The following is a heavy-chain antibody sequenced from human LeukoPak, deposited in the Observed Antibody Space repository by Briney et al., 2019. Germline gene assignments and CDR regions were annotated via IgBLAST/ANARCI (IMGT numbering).Heavy chain of an antibody. D-gene: IGHD3-22*01. J-gene: IGHJ4*02. V-gene: IGHV4-59*01. CDR1: GGSISSYY. CDR2: IYYSGST. CDR3: ASGYYDSSGYYYGRGWYFDY. Sequence: ASETLSLTCTVSGGSISSYYWSWLRQPPGKGLEWLGYIYYSGSTNYNPSLKSRVTISVDTSKNQFSLKLSSVTAADTAVYYCASGYYDSSGYYYGRGWYFDYWGQGTLVTVSS.